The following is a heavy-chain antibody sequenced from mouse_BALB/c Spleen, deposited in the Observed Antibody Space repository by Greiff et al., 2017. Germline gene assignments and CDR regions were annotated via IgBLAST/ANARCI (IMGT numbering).Heavy chain of an antibody. Sequence: VQLQQSGAELAKPGASVKMSCKASGYTFTSYWMHWVKQRPGQGLEWIGYINPSTGYTEYNQKFKDKATLTADKSSSTAYMELSSLTSEDSAVYYCAREGRTTLFDYWGQGTTLTVSS. V-gene: IGHV1-7*01. CDR2: INPSTGYT. D-gene: IGHD1-1*01. CDR1: GYTFTSYW. CDR3: AREGRTTLFDY. J-gene: IGHJ2*01.